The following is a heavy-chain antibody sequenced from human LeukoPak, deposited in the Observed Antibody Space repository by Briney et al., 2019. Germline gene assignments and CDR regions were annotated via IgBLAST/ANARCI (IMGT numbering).Heavy chain of an antibody. Sequence: GGSLRISCAASGFTFSSYAMNWVRQAPGRGVAWGSGFSGSGGTTYYADSVKGRFTISRDNSKNTLYLQMNSLRAEDTAVYYCANGNRCTSPNCLGYYYFYMDVWGKGTTVTVSS. CDR1: GFTFSSYA. J-gene: IGHJ6*03. CDR3: ANGNRCTSPNCLGYYYFYMDV. D-gene: IGHD2-8*01. CDR2: FSGSGGTT. V-gene: IGHV3-23*01.